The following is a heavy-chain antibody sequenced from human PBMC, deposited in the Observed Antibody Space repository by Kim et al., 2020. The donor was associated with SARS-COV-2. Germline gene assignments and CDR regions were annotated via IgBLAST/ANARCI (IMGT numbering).Heavy chain of an antibody. CDR3: ARLPAIVPVGRYFDY. D-gene: IGHD2-2*01. V-gene: IGHV3-7*01. Sequence: GGSLRLSCAASGFTFSTYWMSWVRQAPGKGLEWVANIKEDGSEKFYVDSVKGRFTISRDNAKLSLYLQMNSLRAEDTAVYYCARLPAIVPVGRYFDYWGQGNLVSVS. CDR1: GFTFSTYW. CDR2: IKEDGSEK. J-gene: IGHJ4*02.